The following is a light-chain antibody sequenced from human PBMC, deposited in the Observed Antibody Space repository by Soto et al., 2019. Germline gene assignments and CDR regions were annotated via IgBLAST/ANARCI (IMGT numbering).Light chain of an antibody. J-gene: IGKJ2*01. CDR2: GAS. CDR3: QKYGGPPYT. CDR1: QNVGASY. V-gene: IGKV3-20*01. Sequence: EIVLTQSPGTLSLSPGERAARSCRASQNVGASYIAWYQQKPGQAPRLLMYGASRRATGIADRFSGSGSGTDFTLTITRLEPEDFAVYYCQKYGGPPYTFGQGTELEI.